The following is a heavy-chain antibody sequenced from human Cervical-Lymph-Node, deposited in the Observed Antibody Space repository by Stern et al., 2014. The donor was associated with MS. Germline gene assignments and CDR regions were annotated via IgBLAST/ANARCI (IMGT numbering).Heavy chain of an antibody. CDR2: ILPIFGKA. D-gene: IGHD1-26*01. Sequence: QVQLVESGAEVKKPGSSVKVSCKASGGTFSSYAISWVRQAPGQGLEWMGGILPIFGKANYAQTVQGRVTITAYESTSTASTRLSSLRSEDTAVYYCARGELKEGLVRGMDVWGQGTTVTVSS. J-gene: IGHJ6*02. V-gene: IGHV1-69*01. CDR1: GGTFSSYA. CDR3: ARGELKEGLVRGMDV.